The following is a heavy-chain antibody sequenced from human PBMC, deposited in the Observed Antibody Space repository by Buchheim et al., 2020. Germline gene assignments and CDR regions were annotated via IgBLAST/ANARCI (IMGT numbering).Heavy chain of an antibody. CDR2: IYYSGST. CDR3: ARHSGSWTDYYYGMDV. J-gene: IGHJ6*02. D-gene: IGHD6-13*01. V-gene: IGHV4-39*01. CDR1: GGSISSSSYY. Sequence: QLQLQESGPGLVKPSETLSLTCTVSGGSISSSSYYWGWIRQPPGKGLEWIGSIYYSGSTYYNPSLKSRVTISVDTSKNQFSLKLSSVTAADTAVYYCARHSGSWTDYYYGMDVWGQGTT.